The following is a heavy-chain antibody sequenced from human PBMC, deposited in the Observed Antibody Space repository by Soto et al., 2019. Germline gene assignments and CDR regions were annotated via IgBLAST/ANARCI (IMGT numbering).Heavy chain of an antibody. D-gene: IGHD2-21*02. CDR3: ASVAGRSTAH. Sequence: QVHLVQSGAEVKKPGASVKVSCKASGYTSTKYGIHWVRQAPGQRLEWMGWINGDNGNTQYSQKFQGRVTITRDTPANMAYMELSSLASEDTSVYSCASVAGRSTAHWGQGTLVTVSS. CDR2: INGDNGNT. V-gene: IGHV1-3*01. J-gene: IGHJ4*02. CDR1: GYTSTKYG.